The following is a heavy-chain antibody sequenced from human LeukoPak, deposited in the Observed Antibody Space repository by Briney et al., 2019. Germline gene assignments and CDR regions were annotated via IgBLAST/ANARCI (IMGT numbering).Heavy chain of an antibody. CDR2: IKQSGRT. CDR3: ARENDGSGSWTMTYYYYYYMDV. D-gene: IGHD3-10*01. J-gene: IGHJ6*03. Sequence: PSETLSLTCAVYGESFSGYYWSWLRQTPGKGLERIGEIKQSGRTNYNPSLKSRVTMSLDTSKNQFSLKLSSVTAADTAVYYCARENDGSGSWTMTYYYYYYMDVWGKGTTVTVSS. V-gene: IGHV4-34*01. CDR1: GESFSGYY.